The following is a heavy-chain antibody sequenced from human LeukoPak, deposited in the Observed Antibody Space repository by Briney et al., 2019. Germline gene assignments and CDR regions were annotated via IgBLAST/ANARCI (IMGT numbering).Heavy chain of an antibody. CDR3: ARDIIVGAPDYPYY. J-gene: IGHJ4*02. CDR2: ISSSGSTI. Sequence: PGGSLRLSCAASGFTFSDYYMSWIRQAPGKGLEWVSYISSSGSTIHYADSVKGRFTISRDIAKNSLYLQMNSLREDDTAVYFCARDIIVGAPDYPYYWGQGTLVPVSS. V-gene: IGHV3-11*04. CDR1: GFTFSDYY. D-gene: IGHD1-26*01.